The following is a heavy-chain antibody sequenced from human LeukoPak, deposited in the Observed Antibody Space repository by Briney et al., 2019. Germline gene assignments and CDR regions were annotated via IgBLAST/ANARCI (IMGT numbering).Heavy chain of an antibody. CDR2: ISGNGGST. Sequence: GGSLRLSCAASGFTFSIYAMSWVRQAPGKGLEWVSSISGNGGSTYYADSVKGRLTISRDNSKNTLYLQMNSLRAEDTAVYHCAKSRREDFWTDAFHIWGQGTMVTVSS. J-gene: IGHJ3*02. D-gene: IGHD3/OR15-3a*01. CDR3: AKSRREDFWTDAFHI. CDR1: GFTFSIYA. V-gene: IGHV3-23*01.